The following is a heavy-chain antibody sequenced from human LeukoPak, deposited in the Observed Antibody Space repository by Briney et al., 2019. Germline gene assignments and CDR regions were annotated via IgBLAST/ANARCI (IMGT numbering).Heavy chain of an antibody. V-gene: IGHV3-53*01. D-gene: IGHD3-22*01. CDR1: GFSVRTNY. Sequence: PGGSLRLSCAASGFSVRTNYMSWVRQARGKGLEWVSVIYSGGTIRYADSVKDRFTISRDNSRDTLHLQMNSLRVDDTAVYYCVRAVHHLFYSDSSGYYGDAFDVWGQGTVVTVSS. CDR3: VRAVHHLFYSDSSGYYGDAFDV. CDR2: IYSGGTI. J-gene: IGHJ3*01.